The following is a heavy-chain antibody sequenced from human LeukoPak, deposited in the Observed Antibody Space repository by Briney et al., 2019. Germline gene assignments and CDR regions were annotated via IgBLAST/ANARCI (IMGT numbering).Heavy chain of an antibody. V-gene: IGHV4-39*07. D-gene: IGHD3-10*01. CDR1: GGSISSSSYY. CDR3: ASQERWFGEFSDY. Sequence: SETLSLTCTVSGGSISSSSYYWGWLRQPPGKGLEWIGSIYYSGSTYYNPSLKSRVPITGHTSKNQLSLKLSSVPAADTAVYYCASQERWFGEFSDYWGQGTLVTVSS. J-gene: IGHJ4*02. CDR2: IYYSGST.